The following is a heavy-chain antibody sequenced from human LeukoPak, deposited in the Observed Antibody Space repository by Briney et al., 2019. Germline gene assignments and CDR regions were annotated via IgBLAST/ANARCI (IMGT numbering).Heavy chain of an antibody. D-gene: IGHD2-2*01. V-gene: IGHV3-48*03. CDR2: ISSSGSTI. CDR1: GFTFSSYE. Sequence: RGSLRLSCAAAGFTFSSYEMNWVRQAPGKGLEWDSYISSSGSTIYYADSVKGRFTISRDNAKNSLYLQMNSLRAEDTAVYYCASQDIVVVPAPLDYWGQGTLVTVSS. J-gene: IGHJ4*02. CDR3: ASQDIVVVPAPLDY.